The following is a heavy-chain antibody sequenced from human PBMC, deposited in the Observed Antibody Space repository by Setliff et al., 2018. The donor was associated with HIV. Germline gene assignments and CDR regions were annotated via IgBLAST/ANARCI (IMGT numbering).Heavy chain of an antibody. J-gene: IGHJ1*01. D-gene: IGHD6-13*01. CDR3: ATDPGYSSTWYSESFQH. Sequence: ASVKVSCKISGYTLAELSIHWVRQAPGKGLEWMANFDPEDGETFYAQKFQGRLTMTEDTSTDTAYMELSSLRSDDTAMYYCATDPGYSSTWYSESFQHWGQGTVVTVS. CDR2: FDPEDGET. CDR1: GYTLAELS. V-gene: IGHV1-24*01.